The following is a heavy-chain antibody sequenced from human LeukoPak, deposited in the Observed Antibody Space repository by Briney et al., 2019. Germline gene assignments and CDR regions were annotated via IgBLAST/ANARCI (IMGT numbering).Heavy chain of an antibody. CDR2: IYYSGST. CDR1: GGSISSGGYS. V-gene: IGHV4-30-2*01. CDR3: ARGRSRVDH. J-gene: IGHJ4*02. D-gene: IGHD6-13*01. Sequence: SQTLSLTCAVSGGSISSGGYSWSWIRQPPGEALEWIGYIYYSGSTYYNPSLKSRVTISVDRSTNQFSLKLSSVTAADTAVYYCARGRSRVDHWGQGTLVTVSS.